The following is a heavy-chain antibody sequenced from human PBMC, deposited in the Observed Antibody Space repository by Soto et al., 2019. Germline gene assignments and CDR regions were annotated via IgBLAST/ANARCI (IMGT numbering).Heavy chain of an antibody. D-gene: IGHD3-3*01. V-gene: IGHV1-24*01. Sequence: ASVKVSCKASGYTFTSYDINWVRQATGKGLEWMGGFDPEDGETIYAQKFQGRVTMTEDTSTDTAYMELRSLGSDDTAVYYCAAGWLRFLEWFPQPYYGMDVWGQGTTVTVSS. CDR2: FDPEDGET. J-gene: IGHJ6*02. CDR1: GYTFTSYD. CDR3: AAGWLRFLEWFPQPYYGMDV.